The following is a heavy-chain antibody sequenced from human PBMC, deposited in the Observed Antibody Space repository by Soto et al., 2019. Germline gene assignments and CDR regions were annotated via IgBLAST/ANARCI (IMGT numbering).Heavy chain of an antibody. D-gene: IGHD6-19*01. CDR1: GGSXSSXXXX. J-gene: IGHJ4*02. Sequence: QLQLQESGSGLVKPSQTLSLTCAVSGGSXSSXXXXXXXIRQPPXXXLEWIGYIYHSGSTYYNPSLKSRVTISVDRXXXQFSLKLXXXXXXXXXVYYCARAGGLGAVAADYWGQGTLVTVSS. CDR3: ARAGGLGAVAADY. CDR2: IYHSGST. V-gene: IGHV4-30-2*01.